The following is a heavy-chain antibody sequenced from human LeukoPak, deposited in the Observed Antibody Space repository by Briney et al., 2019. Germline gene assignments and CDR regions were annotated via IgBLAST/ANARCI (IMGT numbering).Heavy chain of an antibody. CDR2: IIPILGIA. D-gene: IGHD6-13*01. Sequence: PVKVSCKASGGTFSSYAISWVRQAPGQGLEWMGRIIPILGIANYAQKFQGRVTITADKSTSTAYMELSRLRSDDTAVYYCARGVAAAGIEDYWGQGTLVTVSS. CDR3: ARGVAAAGIEDY. J-gene: IGHJ4*02. V-gene: IGHV1-69*04. CDR1: GGTFSSYA.